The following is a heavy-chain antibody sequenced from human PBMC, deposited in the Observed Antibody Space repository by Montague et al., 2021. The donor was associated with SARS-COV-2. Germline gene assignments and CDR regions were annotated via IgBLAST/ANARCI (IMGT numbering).Heavy chain of an antibody. V-gene: IGHV4-59*08. CDR3: ARRRLTLLWYGMDV. Sequence: SETLSLTCTVSGGSISPFDWSWIRQSPERGLEWIGTIYYSGTANYNPSLMGRLAMSLQTSQKQLSSEMRSVTAADTAVYYCARRRLTLLWYGMDVWGQGTTVTVSS. D-gene: IGHD3-10*01. CDR1: GGSISPFD. J-gene: IGHJ6*02. CDR2: IYYSGTA.